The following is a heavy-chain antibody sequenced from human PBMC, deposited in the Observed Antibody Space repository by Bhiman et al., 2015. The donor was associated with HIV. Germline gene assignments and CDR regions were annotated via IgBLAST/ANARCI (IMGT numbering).Heavy chain of an antibody. D-gene: IGHD3-9*01. Sequence: EVQLVESGGGLVKPGGSLRLSCAVSGFTFSAYNMNWVRQAPGKGLEWVSLISSTSAYIFYADSVKGRFTISRDNSKNTLYLQMNSLRAEDTAVFYCAKPYYDVLTGYSFFDYWGQGTLVTVSS. CDR3: AKPYYDVLTGYSFFDY. J-gene: IGHJ4*02. CDR2: ISSTSAYI. V-gene: IGHV3-21*04. CDR1: GFTFSAYN.